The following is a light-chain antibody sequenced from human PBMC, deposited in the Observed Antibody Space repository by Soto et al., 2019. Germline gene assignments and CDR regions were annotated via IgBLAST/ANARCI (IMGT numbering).Light chain of an antibody. V-gene: IGKV3-15*01. CDR1: QNINSN. CDR3: QQYNNWPRAT. CDR2: RAS. J-gene: IGKJ4*01. Sequence: VMTQSPAILSVSPGERATLSCRASQNINSNLAWYQQKPGQAPRLLMFRASSRATGFPARFSGSGSGTEFNLTISSLQAEDFAVYYCQQYNNWPRATFGGGTKVDIK.